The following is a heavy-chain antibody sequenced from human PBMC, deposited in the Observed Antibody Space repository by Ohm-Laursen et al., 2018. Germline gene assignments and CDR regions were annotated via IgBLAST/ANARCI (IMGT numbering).Heavy chain of an antibody. J-gene: IGHJ1*01. CDR3: ARAGILRWPEYFQH. D-gene: IGHD4-23*01. CDR2: IKQDGSEK. V-gene: IGHV3-7*01. Sequence: GSLRLSCAASGFTFSSYSMSWVRQAPGKGLEWVANIKQDGSEKYYVDSVKGRFTISRDNAKNSLYLQMNSLRAEDTAVYYCARAGILRWPEYFQHWGQGTLVTVSS. CDR1: GFTFSSYS.